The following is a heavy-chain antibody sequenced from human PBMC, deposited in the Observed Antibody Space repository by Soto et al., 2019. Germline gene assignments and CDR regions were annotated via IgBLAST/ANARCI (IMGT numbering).Heavy chain of an antibody. CDR1: GGTFSSYT. CDR2: IIPILGIA. J-gene: IGHJ6*03. D-gene: IGHD6-6*01. Sequence: GASVKVSCKASGGTFSSYTISWVRQAPGQGLEWMGRIIPILGIANYAQKFQGRVTITADKSTSTAYMELSSLRSEDTAVYYCAREGIAARPELYYYYYYMDVWGKGTTVTVSS. V-gene: IGHV1-69*04. CDR3: AREGIAARPELYYYYYYMDV.